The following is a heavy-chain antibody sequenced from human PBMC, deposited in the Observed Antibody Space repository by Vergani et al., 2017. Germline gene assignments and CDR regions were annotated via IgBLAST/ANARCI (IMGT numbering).Heavy chain of an antibody. Sequence: EVQLLESGGGLEQPEKSLRLSCAASGFTFSSYAMSWVRQAPGKGLEWVSSISDGGGRTHYADSVKGRFTISRDNSKNTLYLQMNSLRAEDTAVYYCAKMVSSSWYVCLDYWGQGTLVTVSS. V-gene: IGHV3-23*01. CDR1: GFTFSSYA. CDR2: ISDGGGRT. CDR3: AKMVSSSWYVCLDY. J-gene: IGHJ4*02. D-gene: IGHD6-13*01.